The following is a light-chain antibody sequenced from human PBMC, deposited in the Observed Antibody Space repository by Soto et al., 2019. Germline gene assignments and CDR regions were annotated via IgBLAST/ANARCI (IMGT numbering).Light chain of an antibody. CDR2: AAS. J-gene: IGKJ2*01. CDR3: QQSYITPYT. V-gene: IGKV1-39*01. CDR1: QSISVH. Sequence: DIQMNQSPSSLSASVGDTVTITCRASQSISVHLNWYQQKGGKVPKLLIYAASNLYSGVPSRFSGSGYETDFALTISSLQPEDFATYYCQQSYITPYTFGQGTRLEIK.